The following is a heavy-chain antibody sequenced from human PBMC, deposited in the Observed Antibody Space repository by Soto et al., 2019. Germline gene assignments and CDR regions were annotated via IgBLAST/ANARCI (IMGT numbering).Heavy chain of an antibody. J-gene: IGHJ6*02. CDR1: GNTFTSYS. CDR3: ARDLIDSRDHYYGMDV. D-gene: IGHD6-13*01. V-gene: IGHV1-2*04. CDR2: ITTNRGET. Sequence: GASVKVSCKASGNTFTSYSMHWLREAPGQGLESMGWITTNRGETNYQQKFHGWVTITRDTSISTAYMELSRLRSDDTAVYYCARDLIDSRDHYYGMDVWGQGTTVTVSS.